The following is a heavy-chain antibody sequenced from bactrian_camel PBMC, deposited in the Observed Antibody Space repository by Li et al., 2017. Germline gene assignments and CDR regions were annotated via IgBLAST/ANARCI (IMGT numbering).Heavy chain of an antibody. CDR1: GYTYSHRAC. Sequence: QVQLVESGGGSVQAGGSLRLSCAVSGYTYSHRACMGWFRQAPGKGREGVASIDARGVTQYADFVKGRFTISRDSSETTLYLQMDSLKPEDTAMYYCAADRLKCLSTNPRGEWNYWGRGTQVTVS. V-gene: IGHV3S6*01. D-gene: IGHD2*01. CDR3: AADRLKCLSTNPRGEWNY. CDR2: IDARGVT. J-gene: IGHJ4*01.